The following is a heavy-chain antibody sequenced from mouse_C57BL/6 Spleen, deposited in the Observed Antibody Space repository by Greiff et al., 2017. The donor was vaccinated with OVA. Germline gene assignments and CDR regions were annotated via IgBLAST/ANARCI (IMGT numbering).Heavy chain of an antibody. V-gene: IGHV2-2*01. J-gene: IGHJ1*03. Sequence: VKLVESGPGLVQPSQSLSITCTVSGFSLTSYGVHWVRQSPGKGLEWLGVIWSGGSTDYNAAFISRLSISKDNSKSQVFFKMNSLQADDTAIYYCARMDWDEGYFDVWGTGTTVTVSS. CDR2: IWSGGST. CDR1: GFSLTSYG. CDR3: ARMDWDEGYFDV. D-gene: IGHD4-1*01.